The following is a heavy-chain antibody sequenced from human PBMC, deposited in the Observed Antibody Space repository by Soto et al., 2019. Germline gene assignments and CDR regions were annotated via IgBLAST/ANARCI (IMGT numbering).Heavy chain of an antibody. J-gene: IGHJ4*02. CDR2: ISYDGSNK. D-gene: IGHD6-19*01. CDR1: GFTFSSYG. V-gene: IGHV3-30*18. Sequence: QVQLVESGGGVVQPGRSLRLSCAASGFTFSSYGMHWVRQAPGKGLEWVAVISYDGSNKYYADSVKGRFTISRDNSKNTLYLQMNSLRAEDTAVYYCAKDKYGSGFPCYFDYWGQGTLVTVSS. CDR3: AKDKYGSGFPCYFDY.